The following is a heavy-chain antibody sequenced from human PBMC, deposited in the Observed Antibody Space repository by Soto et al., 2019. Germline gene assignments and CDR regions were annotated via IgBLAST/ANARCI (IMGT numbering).Heavy chain of an antibody. V-gene: IGHV1-46*01. J-gene: IGHJ4*02. CDR1: GYTFTSYY. CDR2: INPSGGST. Sequence: GASVKVSCKASGYTFTSYYLHWVRQAPGQGLEWMGIINPSGGSTSYAQKFQGRVTMTRDTSTSTVYMELSSLRSEDTAVYYCASTLPTGKYYFDYWGQGTLVTVSS. CDR3: ASTLPTGKYYFDY.